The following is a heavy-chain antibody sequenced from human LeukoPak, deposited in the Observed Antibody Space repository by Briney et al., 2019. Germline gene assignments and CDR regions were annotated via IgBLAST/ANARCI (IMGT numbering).Heavy chain of an antibody. D-gene: IGHD5-18*01. CDR1: GFTFSSYG. Sequence: PGGSLRLSCAASGFTFSSYGMHWVRQAPGKGLEWVAVIWYDGSNKYYADSVKGRFTISRDNSKNTLYPQMNSLRAEDTAVYYCAKDLGYSYGYRLSLFDYWGQGTLVTVSS. CDR2: IWYDGSNK. J-gene: IGHJ4*02. V-gene: IGHV3-33*06. CDR3: AKDLGYSYGYRLSLFDY.